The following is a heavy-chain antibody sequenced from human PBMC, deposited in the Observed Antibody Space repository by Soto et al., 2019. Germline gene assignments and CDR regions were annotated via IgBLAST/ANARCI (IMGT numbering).Heavy chain of an antibody. Sequence: VKVSCKASGYTFTSYAMHWVRQAPGKGLEWMGGFDPEDGETIYAQKFQGRVTMTEDTSTDTAYMELSSLRSEDTAVYYCATITPGSYSAYWGQGTLVTAPQ. CDR2: FDPEDGET. J-gene: IGHJ4*02. CDR1: GYTFTSYA. D-gene: IGHD1-26*01. V-gene: IGHV1-24*01. CDR3: ATITPGSYSAY.